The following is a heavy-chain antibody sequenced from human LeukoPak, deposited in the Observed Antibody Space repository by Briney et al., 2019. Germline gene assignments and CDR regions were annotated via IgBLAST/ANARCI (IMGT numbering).Heavy chain of an antibody. V-gene: IGHV3-30*03. CDR1: GFTFGNYG. CDR3: ARDRLTGDRSAFDI. CDR2: ISYDGSSE. J-gene: IGHJ3*02. Sequence: GRSLRLSCAVSGFTFGNYGMHWVRQAPGKGLEWVALISYDGSSEYYAGSVKGRFTISRDNSKITVYLQMNSLKAEDTAVYYCARDRLTGDRSAFDIWGQGTMVTVSS. D-gene: IGHD7-27*01.